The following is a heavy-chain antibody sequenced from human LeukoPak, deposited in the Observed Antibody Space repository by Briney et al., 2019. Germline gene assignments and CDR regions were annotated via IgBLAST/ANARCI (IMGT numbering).Heavy chain of an antibody. CDR2: MNPNSGNT. CDR1: GGTFSSYD. CDR3: ARGRRLLWFGELSNNWFDP. Sequence: ASVKVSCKASGGTFSSYDINWVRQATGQGLEWMGWMNPNSGNTGYAQKFQGRVTITRNTSISTAYMELSSLRSEDTAVYYCARGRRLLWFGELSNNWFDPWGQGTLVTVSS. V-gene: IGHV1-8*03. D-gene: IGHD3-10*01. J-gene: IGHJ5*02.